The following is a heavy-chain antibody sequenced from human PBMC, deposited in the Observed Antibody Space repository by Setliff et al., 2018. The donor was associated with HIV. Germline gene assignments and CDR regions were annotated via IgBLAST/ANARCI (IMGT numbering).Heavy chain of an antibody. V-gene: IGHV1-69*13. CDR1: GGTFSTYV. CDR3: ARSLRYCSADGCFSGWVYDAFDV. J-gene: IGHJ3*01. CDR2: IIAMFGTA. D-gene: IGHD2-15*01. Sequence: SVKVSCKASGGTFSTYVITWVRQAPGQGLEWMGGIIAMFGTANYAQKFQDRVTITADESTSTAYMELSRLRSEDTAVYYCARSLRYCSADGCFSGWVYDAFDVWGQGTMVTVSS.